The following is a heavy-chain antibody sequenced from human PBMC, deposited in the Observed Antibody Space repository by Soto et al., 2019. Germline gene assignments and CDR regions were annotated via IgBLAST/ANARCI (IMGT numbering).Heavy chain of an antibody. CDR2: INPDGSRT. CDR3: ARETYRSFYFDY. D-gene: IGHD3-10*01. V-gene: IGHV3-74*01. CDR1: GLTFANYW. Sequence: PGGSLRLSCAASGLTFANYWTHWVRQAPGKGLAWVSRINPDGSRTSYADSVTGRFTISRDNAKNTLYQQMNSLRVGDTAVYYCARETYRSFYFDYWGQGTLVTVSS. J-gene: IGHJ4*02.